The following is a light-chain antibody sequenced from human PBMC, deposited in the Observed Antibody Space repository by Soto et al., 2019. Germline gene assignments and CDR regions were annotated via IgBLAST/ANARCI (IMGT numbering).Light chain of an antibody. CDR1: SGHSSYA. V-gene: IGLV4-69*01. CDR2: LNSDGSH. CDR3: QTWGTGPLV. Sequence: QAVVTQSPSASASLGASVKLTCTLSSGHSSYATAWHQQQPEKGPRYLMKLNSDGSHSKGDGIPDRFSGSSSGAERYLTISSLHSEDEADYYCQTWGTGPLVFGGGTKLTVL. J-gene: IGLJ2*01.